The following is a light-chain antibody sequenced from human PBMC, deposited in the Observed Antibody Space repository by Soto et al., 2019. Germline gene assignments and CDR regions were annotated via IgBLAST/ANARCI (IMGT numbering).Light chain of an antibody. CDR1: QTISRDF. CDR3: QRYGSSPT. CDR2: GTP. J-gene: IGKJ1*01. Sequence: EMLLTQSPGTLSLSPGERATLSCRASQTISRDFLAWYQQKPGQAPRLLIVGTPTRAADIPDRFSGSASGTDLTLTISRLEPEDLAVYYCQRYGSSPTFGQGTKVEIK. V-gene: IGKV3-20*01.